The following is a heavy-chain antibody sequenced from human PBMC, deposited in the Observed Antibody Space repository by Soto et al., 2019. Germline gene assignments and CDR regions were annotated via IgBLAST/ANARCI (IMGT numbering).Heavy chain of an antibody. J-gene: IGHJ4*02. CDR1: CGSFSGYY. CDR2: INHSGST. CDR3: ASPGGGIAVAGTRGNFDY. V-gene: IGHV4-34*01. D-gene: IGHD6-19*01. Sequence: SETLSLTCAVYCGSFSGYYWSWIRQPPGKGLEWIGEINHSGSTNYNPSLKSRVTISVDTSKNQFSLKLSSVTAADTAVYYCASPGGGIAVAGTRGNFDYWGQGTLVTVSS.